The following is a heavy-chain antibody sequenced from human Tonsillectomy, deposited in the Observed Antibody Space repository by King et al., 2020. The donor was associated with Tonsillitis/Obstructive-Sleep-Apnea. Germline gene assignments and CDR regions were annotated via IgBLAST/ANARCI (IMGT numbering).Heavy chain of an antibody. CDR3: ARYSSSCYFDY. J-gene: IGHJ4*02. Sequence: VQLQESGPGLVKPSETLPLTCTVSGGSISSYYWSWIRQPPGKGLEWIGYNYYSGSTNYNPSLKSRVTISVDTYKNQFSLKLSSVTAADTAVYYCARYSSSCYFDYWGQGTLVTVSS. V-gene: IGHV4-59*01. CDR2: NYYSGST. D-gene: IGHD6-6*01. CDR1: GGSISSYY.